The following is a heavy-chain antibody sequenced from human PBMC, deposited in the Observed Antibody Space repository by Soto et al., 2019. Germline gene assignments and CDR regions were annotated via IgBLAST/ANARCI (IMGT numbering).Heavy chain of an antibody. CDR3: AKDRGGYCTNGVCSYDAFDI. V-gene: IGHV3-23*01. CDR1: GFTFSSYA. J-gene: IGHJ3*02. D-gene: IGHD2-8*01. Sequence: GGSLRLSCVASGFTFSSYAMKWVRQAPGKGLEWVSAMNSIGTSTYYADSVKGRFTISRDNSKNTLYLQMNFLRADDTAVYYCAKDRGGYCTNGVCSYDAFDIWGQGTMVTVSS. CDR2: MNSIGTST.